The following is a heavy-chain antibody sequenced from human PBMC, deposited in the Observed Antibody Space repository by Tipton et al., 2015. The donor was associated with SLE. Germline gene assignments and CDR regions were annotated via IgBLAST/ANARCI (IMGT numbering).Heavy chain of an antibody. CDR1: GFTFSSYS. CDR3: ARDLDSSLGY. D-gene: IGHD6-6*01. J-gene: IGHJ4*02. V-gene: IGHV3-48*01. CDR2: ISGSRSTI. Sequence: GSLRLSCAASGFTFSSYSMNWVRQAPGKGLEWVSYISGSRSTIYYADSVKGRFTISRDNAKNSLYLQMNSLRAEDTAVYYCARDLDSSLGYWGQGTLVTVSS.